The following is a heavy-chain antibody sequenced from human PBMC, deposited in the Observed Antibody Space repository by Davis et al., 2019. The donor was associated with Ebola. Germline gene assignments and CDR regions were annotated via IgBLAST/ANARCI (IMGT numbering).Heavy chain of an antibody. D-gene: IGHD5-24*01. J-gene: IGHJ6*02. CDR2: IYYSGGT. CDR3: ARGGDGYNSFDFYYYGMDV. V-gene: IGHV4-59*01. CDR1: GGSISSYY. Sequence: MPGGSLRLSCTVSGGSISSYYWSWIRQPPGKGLEWIGYIYYSGGTNYNPSLKSRVTISVDTSKNQVSLKLSSVTAADTAVYYCARGGDGYNSFDFYYYGMDVWGQGTTVTVPS.